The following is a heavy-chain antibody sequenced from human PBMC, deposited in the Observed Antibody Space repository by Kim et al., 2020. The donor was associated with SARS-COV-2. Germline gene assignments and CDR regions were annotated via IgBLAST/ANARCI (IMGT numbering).Heavy chain of an antibody. Sequence: SETLSLTCAVYGGSFSGYYWSWIRQPPGKGLEWIGEINHSGSTNYNPSLKSRVTTSVDTSKNQFSLMLSSVTAADTAVYYCARGNDYGGMKRGYYFAYWGPGTLITVSS. CDR1: GGSFSGYY. D-gene: IGHD4-17*01. CDR2: INHSGST. CDR3: ARGNDYGGMKRGYYFAY. V-gene: IGHV4-34*01. J-gene: IGHJ4*02.